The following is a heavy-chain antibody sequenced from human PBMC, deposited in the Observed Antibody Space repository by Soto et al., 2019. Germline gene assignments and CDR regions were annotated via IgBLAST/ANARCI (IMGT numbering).Heavy chain of an antibody. CDR2: TYCRSRWYN. J-gene: IGHJ4*02. V-gene: IGHV6-1*01. CDR1: GDSVSGNSAA. D-gene: IGHD3-16*01. Sequence: SQTLSLTCAISGDSVSGNSAAWNWIRQSPSRGLEWLGRTYCRSRWYNDYAVSVKSRITVTPDTSKNQFSLHLNSVTPEDTAVYDCAREFPCYGGSDSYLDYWGQGALVTVSS. CDR3: AREFPCYGGSDSYLDY.